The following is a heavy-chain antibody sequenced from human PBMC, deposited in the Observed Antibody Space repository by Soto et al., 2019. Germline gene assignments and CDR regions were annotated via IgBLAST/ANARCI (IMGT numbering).Heavy chain of an antibody. D-gene: IGHD4-17*01. CDR2: ISSSGGST. Sequence: GGSLRLSCAASGFTFSSYAMGWVRQAPGKGLQWISVISSSGGSTYYADSVKGRFTISRDNSTNMLYLQMNSLRPEDTAMYYCAKSLSDYHFDYWGQGTLVTVSS. CDR1: GFTFSSYA. V-gene: IGHV3-23*01. J-gene: IGHJ4*02. CDR3: AKSLSDYHFDY.